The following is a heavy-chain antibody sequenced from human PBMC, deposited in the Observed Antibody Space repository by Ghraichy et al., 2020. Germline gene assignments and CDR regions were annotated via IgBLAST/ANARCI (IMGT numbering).Heavy chain of an antibody. J-gene: IGHJ4*02. CDR1: GFTFSSYE. D-gene: IGHD4-23*01. CDR2: FSSTENTI. Sequence: GALRLSCVASGFTFSSYEMDWVRQAPGKGLEWVSSFSSTENTIYYADSVKGRFTISRDNAKNLLYLQMNSLRAEDTAVYYCARVPYGYNSGSFDYWGQGTLVTVSS. CDR3: ARVPYGYNSGSFDY. V-gene: IGHV3-48*03.